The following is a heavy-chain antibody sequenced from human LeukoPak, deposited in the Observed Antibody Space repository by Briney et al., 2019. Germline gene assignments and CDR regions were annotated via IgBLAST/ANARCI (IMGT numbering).Heavy chain of an antibody. CDR2: IYHSGST. CDR1: GYSISSGYY. Sequence: PSETLSLTCTVSGYSISSGYYWGWIRQPPGKGLEWIGSIYHSGSTYYNPSLKSRVTISVDTSKNQFSLKLSSVTAADTAVDYCAREWGYWGQGTLVTVSS. D-gene: IGHD1-26*01. J-gene: IGHJ4*02. V-gene: IGHV4-38-2*02. CDR3: AREWGY.